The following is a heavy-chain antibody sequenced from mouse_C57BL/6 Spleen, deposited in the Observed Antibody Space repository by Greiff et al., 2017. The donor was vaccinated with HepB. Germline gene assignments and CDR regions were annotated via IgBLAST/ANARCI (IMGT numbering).Heavy chain of an antibody. D-gene: IGHD1-1*02. CDR1: GFTFSSYG. CDR3: ARRLLPYYFDY. J-gene: IGHJ2*01. Sequence: EVNVVESGGDLVKPGGSLKLSCAASGFTFSSYGMSWVRQTPDKRLEWVATISSGGSYTYYPDSVKGRFTISRDNAKNTLYLQMSSLKSEDTAMHYCARRLLPYYFDYWGQGTTLTVSS. V-gene: IGHV5-6*01. CDR2: ISSGGSYT.